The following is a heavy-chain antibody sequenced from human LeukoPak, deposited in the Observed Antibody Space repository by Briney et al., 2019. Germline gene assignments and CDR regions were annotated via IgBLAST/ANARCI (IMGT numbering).Heavy chain of an antibody. CDR1: GFTFSSYW. D-gene: IGHD6-13*01. CDR3: AGSWSPYDAFDI. V-gene: IGHV3-74*01. CDR2: IKTDGSNT. Sequence: GSLRLSCAASGFTFSSYWMHWVRQAPGKGLVWVSRIKTDGSNTNYADSVKGRFTISRDNAKNTLYLQMSSLRAEDTAVYYCAGSWSPYDAFDIWGQGTMVTVSS. J-gene: IGHJ3*02.